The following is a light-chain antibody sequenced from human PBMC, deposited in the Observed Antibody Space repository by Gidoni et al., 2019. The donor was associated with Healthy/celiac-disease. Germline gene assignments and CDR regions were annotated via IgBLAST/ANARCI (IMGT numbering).Light chain of an antibody. CDR1: QGISSY. V-gene: IGKV1-9*01. CDR3: QQLNSYPQALT. Sequence: EIQLTQSPSFLSASVGDRVTITCRASQGISSYLAWYQQIPGKAPKLLIYAASTLQSGVPSRFSGSGSGTEFTLIIISLQLEDFATYYCQQLNSYPQALTFGGGTKVEIK. J-gene: IGKJ4*01. CDR2: AAS.